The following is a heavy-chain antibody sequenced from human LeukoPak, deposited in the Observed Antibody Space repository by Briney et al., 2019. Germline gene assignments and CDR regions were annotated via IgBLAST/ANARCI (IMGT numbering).Heavy chain of an antibody. CDR1: GYSISSGYY. J-gene: IGHJ3*02. CDR2: IYHSGST. D-gene: IGHD1-1*01. Sequence: PSETLSLTCAVSGYSISSGYYWGWIRQPPGKGLEWIGSIYHSGSTYYNPSPKSRVTISVDTSKNQFSLKLSSVTAADTAVYYCARLPYGNYDAFDIWGQGTMVTVSS. CDR3: ARLPYGNYDAFDI. V-gene: IGHV4-38-2*01.